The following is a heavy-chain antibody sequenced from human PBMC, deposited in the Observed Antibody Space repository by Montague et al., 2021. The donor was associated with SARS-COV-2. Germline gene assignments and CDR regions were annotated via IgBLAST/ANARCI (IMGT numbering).Heavy chain of an antibody. CDR1: GGSINNYY. J-gene: IGHJ3*02. D-gene: IGHD6-19*01. CDR2: IHYTGSA. Sequence: SETLSLTCTVSGGSINNYYWSWIRQPPEKGPEWIAFIHYTGSANXNPSLKSRATISVDPYKNQCSLKLTSVTAADAALYYCARHLAVGTSGFDIWSQGTMVTVSS. V-gene: IGHV4-59*08. CDR3: ARHLAVGTSGFDI.